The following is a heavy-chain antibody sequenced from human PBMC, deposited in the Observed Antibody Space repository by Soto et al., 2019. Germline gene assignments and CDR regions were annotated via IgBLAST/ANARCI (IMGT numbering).Heavy chain of an antibody. J-gene: IGHJ6*02. CDR2: IYHSGST. Sequence: QVQLQESGPGLVKPAGTLSLTCDVSGGSISSSNWWNWVRQRPGKGLEWIGEIYHSGSTDYNPSLESRLTVSVEKSKTRFSPKLSSVPAADTAVYYCARDQIFGVVRTHYYYGMDVWGQGTTVTVSS. CDR3: ARDQIFGVVRTHYYYGMDV. D-gene: IGHD3-3*01. V-gene: IGHV4-4*02. CDR1: GGSISSSNW.